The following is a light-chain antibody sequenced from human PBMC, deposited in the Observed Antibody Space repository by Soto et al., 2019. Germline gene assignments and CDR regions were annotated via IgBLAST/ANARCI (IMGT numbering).Light chain of an antibody. CDR1: SSDVGAYNY. CDR2: EVT. J-gene: IGLJ1*01. V-gene: IGLV2-14*01. Sequence: QSVLTQPPSASGTPGQRVTISCTGTSSDVGAYNYVSWYQQHPGKAPELMIYEVTNRPSGISNRFSGSKSGNTASLTISGLHTEDEADYYCCSYTSNSTYVFGTGTKLTVL. CDR3: CSYTSNSTYV.